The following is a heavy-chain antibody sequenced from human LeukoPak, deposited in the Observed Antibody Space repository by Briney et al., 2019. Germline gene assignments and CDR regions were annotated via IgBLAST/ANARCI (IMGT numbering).Heavy chain of an antibody. J-gene: IGHJ5*02. V-gene: IGHV4-4*07. CDR1: GGSISSYY. Sequence: SETLSLTCTVSGGSISSYYWSWIRQPAGKGLEWIGRIYTSGSTDYNPSLKSRVTMSVDTSKNQFSLKLSSVTAADTAVYYCARCQKYSSGSNWFDPWGQGTLVTVSS. CDR2: IYTSGST. D-gene: IGHD6-19*01. CDR3: ARCQKYSSGSNWFDP.